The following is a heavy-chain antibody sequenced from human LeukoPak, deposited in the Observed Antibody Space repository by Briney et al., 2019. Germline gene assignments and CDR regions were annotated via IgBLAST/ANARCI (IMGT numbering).Heavy chain of an antibody. V-gene: IGHV1-2*02. CDR2: INPNSGGT. D-gene: IGHD5-18*01. CDR3: AREVVDTAMAFDY. Sequence: ASVKVSCKASGYTSTGYYMHWVRQAPGQGLEWMGWINPNSGGTNYAQKFQGKVTMTRDTSISTAYMELSRLRSDDTAVYYCAREVVDTAMAFDYWGQGTLVTVSS. CDR1: GYTSTGYY. J-gene: IGHJ4*02.